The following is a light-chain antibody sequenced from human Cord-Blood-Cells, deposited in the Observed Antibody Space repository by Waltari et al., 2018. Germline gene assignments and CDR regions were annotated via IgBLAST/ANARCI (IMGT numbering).Light chain of an antibody. CDR3: SSYTSSSLYV. CDR2: DVS. CDR1: SSDVGGYNY. V-gene: IGLV2-14*01. J-gene: IGLJ1*01. Sequence: QSALTQPASVAGSPGQSITTSCPGTSSDVGGYNYVSWYQQHPGKAPKLMIYDVSKRPSGVSNRFSGSKSGNTASLTISGLQAEDEADYYCSSYTSSSLYVFGTGTKVTVL.